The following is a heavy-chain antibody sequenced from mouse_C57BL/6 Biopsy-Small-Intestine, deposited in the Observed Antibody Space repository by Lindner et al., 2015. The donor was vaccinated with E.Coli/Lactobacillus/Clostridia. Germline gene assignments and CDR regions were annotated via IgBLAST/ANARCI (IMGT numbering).Heavy chain of an antibody. CDR2: IDPSGGST. V-gene: IGHV1S127*01. CDR3: TREQKSVVVVAYPGELKY. Sequence: SVKVSCKASGYTFADYHVHWVRHAPGKGLEWMGIIDPSGGSTRYPQKFRGRVTMTSDTSTSTVYMELSSLSSEDTAVYYCTREQKSVVVVAYPGELKYWGQGTQVTVSS. J-gene: IGHJ4*01. CDR1: GYTFADYH. D-gene: IGHD1-1*02.